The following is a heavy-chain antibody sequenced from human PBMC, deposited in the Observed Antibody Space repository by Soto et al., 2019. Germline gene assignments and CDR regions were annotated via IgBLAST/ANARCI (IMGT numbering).Heavy chain of an antibody. CDR1: GFTFSSYA. V-gene: IGHV3-23*01. D-gene: IGHD6-13*01. Sequence: EVQLLESGGGLVQPGGSLRLSCAASGFTFSSYAMSWVGQAPGKGLEWVSAISGSGGSTYYADSVKGRFTISRDNSKNTLYLHMNSLRAEDTALDYWAKENGSGSSWFEFDYWGQGTLVTVSS. CDR2: ISGSGGST. J-gene: IGHJ4*02. CDR3: AKENGSGSSWFEFDY.